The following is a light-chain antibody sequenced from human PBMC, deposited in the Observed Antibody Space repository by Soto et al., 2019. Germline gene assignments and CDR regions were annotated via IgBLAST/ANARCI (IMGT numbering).Light chain of an antibody. Sequence: EIVLTQSPATLSLYPGERATLSCRASQSVSSYLAWYQQKPGQAPRLLIYDASNRATGIPARFSGSGSGTDFTLTISSLEPEDFAVYYCQQRSNWPPLFTFGPGTKVDIK. V-gene: IGKV3-11*01. CDR1: QSVSSY. CDR2: DAS. J-gene: IGKJ3*01. CDR3: QQRSNWPPLFT.